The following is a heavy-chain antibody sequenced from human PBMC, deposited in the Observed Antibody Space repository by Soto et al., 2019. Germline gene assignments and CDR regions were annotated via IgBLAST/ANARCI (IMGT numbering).Heavy chain of an antibody. V-gene: IGHV4-61*08. CDR1: GGSMSSGDYY. J-gene: IGHJ3*02. D-gene: IGHD3-22*01. CDR3: ASHSSYDSSGVFDI. CDR2: IYYSGST. Sequence: SETLSLTCTVSGGSMSSGDYYWSWIRQPPGRGLEWIGYIYYSGSTNYNPSLKSRVTISVDTSKNQFSLKLSSVTAADTAVYYCASHSSYDSSGVFDIWGQGTKVTVSS.